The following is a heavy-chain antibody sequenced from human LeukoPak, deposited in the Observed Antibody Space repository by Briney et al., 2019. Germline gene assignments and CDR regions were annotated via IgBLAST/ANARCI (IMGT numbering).Heavy chain of an antibody. CDR1: GYTFTGYY. J-gene: IGHJ4*02. D-gene: IGHD2-2*01. V-gene: IGHV1-2*06. Sequence: ASVKVSCKASGYTFTGYYMHWVRQAPGQGLEWMGRINPNSGGTNYAQKFQRRVTMTRDTSISTAYMELSRLRSDDTAVYYCARGSFRDPSRWAQGTLVPVSS. CDR2: INPNSGGT. CDR3: ARGSFRDPSR.